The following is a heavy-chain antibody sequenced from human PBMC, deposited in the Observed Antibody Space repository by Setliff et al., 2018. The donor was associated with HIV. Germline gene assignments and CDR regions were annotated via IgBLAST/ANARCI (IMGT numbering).Heavy chain of an antibody. CDR2: INHSRST. CDR3: ARGRHYSSSAPFGFDF. D-gene: IGHD6-6*01. V-gene: IGHV4-34*01. Sequence: PSETLSLTCAVSGGSFRGYYWSWIRQPPGKGLEWIGEINHSRSTNYNPSLKSRVTMSVDTPKNQFSLKMNSVTAAATAVYYCARGRHYSSSAPFGFDFWGQGTLVTVSS. CDR1: GGSFRGYY. J-gene: IGHJ4*02.